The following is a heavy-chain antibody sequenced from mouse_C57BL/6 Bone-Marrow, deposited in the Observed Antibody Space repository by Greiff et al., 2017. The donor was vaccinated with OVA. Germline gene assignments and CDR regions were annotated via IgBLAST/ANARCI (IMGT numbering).Heavy chain of an antibody. Sequence: QVQLQQPGAELVKPGASVKMSCKASGYTFTSYWITWVKQRPGQGLEWIGDIYPGSGSTNYNEKFTSKATLTVDTSSSTAYMQLSSLTSEDSAVYYCGREVDYYGSSFYAMDYWGQGTSVTVSS. D-gene: IGHD1-1*01. CDR1: GYTFTSYW. V-gene: IGHV1-55*01. J-gene: IGHJ4*01. CDR2: IYPGSGST. CDR3: GREVDYYGSSFYAMDY.